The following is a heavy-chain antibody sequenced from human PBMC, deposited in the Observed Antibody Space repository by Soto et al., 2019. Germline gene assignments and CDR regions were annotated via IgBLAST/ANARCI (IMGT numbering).Heavy chain of an antibody. CDR2: IIPIFGTA. J-gene: IGHJ6*02. Sequence: SVKVSCKASGGTFSSYAISWVRQAPGQGLEWMGGIIPIFGTANYAQKFQGRVTITADESTSTTYMELSSLRSEDTAVYYCERAYDFWSGYLVYYYYGMDVWGQGTTVTVSS. V-gene: IGHV1-69*13. CDR1: GGTFSSYA. CDR3: ERAYDFWSGYLVYYYYGMDV. D-gene: IGHD3-3*01.